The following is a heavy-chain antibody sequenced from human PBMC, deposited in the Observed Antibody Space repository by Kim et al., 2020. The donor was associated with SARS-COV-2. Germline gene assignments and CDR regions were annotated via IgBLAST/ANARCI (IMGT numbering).Heavy chain of an antibody. CDR1: GGSISSYY. CDR2: IYYSGST. D-gene: IGHD6-13*01. CDR3: ARGLGSSLPDY. J-gene: IGHJ4*02. V-gene: IGHV4-59*01. Sequence: SETLSLTCTVSGGSISSYYWSWIRQPPGKGLEWIGYIYYSGSTNYNPSLKSRVTISVDTSKNQFSLKLSSVTAADTAVYYCARGLGSSLPDYWGQGTLVT.